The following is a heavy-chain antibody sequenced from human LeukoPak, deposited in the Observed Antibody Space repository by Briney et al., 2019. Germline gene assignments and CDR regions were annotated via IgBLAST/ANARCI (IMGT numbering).Heavy chain of an antibody. Sequence: SETLSLTCTVSGGSISSSSYYWGWIRQPPGKGLEWIGSIYFSGSTYYNPSLKSRVTISVDTSKNQFSLKLSSVTAADTAVYYCARRRSWYKLNWFDPWGQGTLVTVSS. CDR3: ARRRSWYKLNWFDP. CDR2: IYFSGST. D-gene: IGHD6-13*01. V-gene: IGHV4-39*07. CDR1: GGSISSSSYY. J-gene: IGHJ5*02.